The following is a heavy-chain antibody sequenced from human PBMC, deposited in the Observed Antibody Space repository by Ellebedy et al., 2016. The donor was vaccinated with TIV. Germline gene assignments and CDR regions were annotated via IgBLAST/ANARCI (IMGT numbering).Heavy chain of an antibody. CDR2: IKQDGSER. V-gene: IGHV3-7*03. CDR1: GFTFRNFF. Sequence: GGSLRLXXATSGFTFRNFFMSWVRQAPGKGLEWVANIKQDGSERYYVDSVKGRFTISRDNAKNSLYLQMNSLRAEDTAVYYCARRYFDYWGQGTLVTVSS. CDR3: ARRYFDY. J-gene: IGHJ4*02.